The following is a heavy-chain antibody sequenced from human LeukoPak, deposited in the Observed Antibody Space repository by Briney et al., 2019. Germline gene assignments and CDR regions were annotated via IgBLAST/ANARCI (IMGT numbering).Heavy chain of an antibody. J-gene: IGHJ4*02. CDR2: ISAGSSNT. D-gene: IGHD1-26*01. CDR3: ARSAVQANTPFYFDF. Sequence: GGSLILSCSASGFIFTSYGMNWVRQAPGSGLQWVAYISAGSSNTFYADSVKGRFTISRDDAGNFLHLQMNSLSAEDTGVYYCARSAVQANTPFYFDFWGQGALVAVSP. CDR1: GFIFTSYG. V-gene: IGHV3-48*01.